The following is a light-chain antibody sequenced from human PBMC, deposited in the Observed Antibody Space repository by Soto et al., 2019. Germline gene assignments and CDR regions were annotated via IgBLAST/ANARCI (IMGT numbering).Light chain of an antibody. CDR1: ISDVGGYNY. Sequence: QSVLTQPASVSGSPGQSITISCTGTISDVGGYNYVSWYQQHPGKAPKLMIYEVSNRPSGVSNRFSGSKSGNTASLTISGLQAEDEADYYCCSYAGSYTWVFGGGTKLTVL. CDR3: CSYAGSYTWV. V-gene: IGLV2-14*01. J-gene: IGLJ3*02. CDR2: EVS.